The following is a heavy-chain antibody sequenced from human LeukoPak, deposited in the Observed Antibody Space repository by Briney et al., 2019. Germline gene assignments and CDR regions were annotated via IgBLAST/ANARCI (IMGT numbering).Heavy chain of an antibody. CDR1: GGSISSHY. V-gene: IGHV4-59*11. D-gene: IGHD6-19*01. J-gene: IGHJ4*02. CDR2: IYYSGST. CDR3: ARGGSGWYYY. Sequence: SETLSLTCTVSGGSISSHYWSWIRQPPGKALEWIGYIYYSGSTNYNPSLKSRVTISVDTSKNQFSLKLSSVTAADTAVYYCARGGSGWYYYWGQGTLVTVSS.